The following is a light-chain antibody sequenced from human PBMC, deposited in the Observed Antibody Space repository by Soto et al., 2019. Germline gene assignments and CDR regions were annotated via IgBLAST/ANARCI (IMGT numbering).Light chain of an antibody. CDR2: GAS. CDR1: QSITNNY. CDR3: QHYGSSPRT. Sequence: EIVLTQSPGTLSFSPGERATLSCRASQSITNNYLAWYQQKAGQVPRLLLYGASTRPTGIPDRFSGSGSGTDFTLTITRLEPDDFAVHYCQHYGSSPRTSGHGTKVDIK. J-gene: IGKJ1*01. V-gene: IGKV3-20*01.